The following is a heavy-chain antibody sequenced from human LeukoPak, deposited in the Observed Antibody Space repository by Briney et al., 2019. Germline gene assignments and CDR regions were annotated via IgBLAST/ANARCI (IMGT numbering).Heavy chain of an antibody. CDR3: ATWGNNYYDSSGYYSNFDY. V-gene: IGHV1-24*01. Sequence: ASVKVSCKVSGYTLTELSMHWVRQAPGKGLEWMGGFDPEDGETIYAQKFQGRVTMTEDTSTDTAYMELSSLRSEDTAVYYCATWGNNYYDSSGYYSNFDYWGQGTLVTVSS. D-gene: IGHD3-22*01. CDR1: GYTLTELS. CDR2: FDPEDGET. J-gene: IGHJ4*02.